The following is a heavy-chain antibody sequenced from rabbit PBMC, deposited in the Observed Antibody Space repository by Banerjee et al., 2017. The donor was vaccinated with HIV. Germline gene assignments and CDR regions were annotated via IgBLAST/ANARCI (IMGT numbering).Heavy chain of an antibody. CDR1: GFDLSSYYY. CDR2: IYTGSGHI. Sequence: QSLEESGGDLVKPGASLTLTCKASGFDLSSYYYMCWVRQAPGKGLEWIGCIYTGSGHIYYASWAKGRFTISKTSSTTVTLQMTSLTAADTATYFCARGTYGYGGYAPNLWGPGTLVTVS. V-gene: IGHV1S40*01. CDR3: ARGTYGYGGYAPNL. D-gene: IGHD6-1*01. J-gene: IGHJ4*01.